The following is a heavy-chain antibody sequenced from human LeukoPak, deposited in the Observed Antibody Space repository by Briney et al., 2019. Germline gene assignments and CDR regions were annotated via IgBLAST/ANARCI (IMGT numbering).Heavy chain of an antibody. V-gene: IGHV4-39*01. J-gene: IGHJ6*03. CDR2: IYYSGST. D-gene: IGHD3-10*01. Sequence: SETLSLTCTVSGGSISSSSYYWGWIRQPPGKGLEWIGSIYYSGSTYYNPSLKSRVTISVDTSKNQFSLKLSSVTAADTAIYYCARQGSGSYYSGEHYYYMDVWGKGTTVTVSS. CDR3: ARQGSGSYYSGEHYYYMDV. CDR1: GGSISSSSYY.